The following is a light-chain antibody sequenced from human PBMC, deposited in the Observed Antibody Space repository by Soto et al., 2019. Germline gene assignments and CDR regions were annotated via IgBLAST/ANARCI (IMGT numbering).Light chain of an antibody. CDR2: DVS. J-gene: IGLJ1*01. CDR1: SSDVGGYNY. Sequence: QSVLTQPASVSGSPGQSITISCTGTSSDVGGYNYVSWYQSHPGEAPKLIIYDVSNRPSGVSDRFSGSKSGNTASLTISGLQAEDEADYYCSSYTTSISYVSGTGTKVTV. V-gene: IGLV2-14*03. CDR3: SSYTTSISYV.